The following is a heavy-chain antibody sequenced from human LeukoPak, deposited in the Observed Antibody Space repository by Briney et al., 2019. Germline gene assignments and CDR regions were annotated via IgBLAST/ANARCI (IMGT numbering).Heavy chain of an antibody. CDR1: GGTFSSYA. CDR3: ARGYFDWFHRS. CDR2: IIPIFGTA. D-gene: IGHD3-9*01. J-gene: IGHJ1*01. V-gene: IGHV1-69*13. Sequence: GASVKVSCKASGGTFSSYAISWVRQAPGQGLEWMGGIIPIFGTANYAQKFQGRVTITADESTSTAYMELGSLRSEDTAVYYCARGYFDWFHRSWGQGTLVTVSS.